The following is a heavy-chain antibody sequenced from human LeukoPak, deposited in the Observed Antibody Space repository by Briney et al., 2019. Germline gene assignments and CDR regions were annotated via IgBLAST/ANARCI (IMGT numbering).Heavy chain of an antibody. Sequence: GGSLRLSCAASGFTFSSYGMHWVRQAPGKGLEWVAVISYDGSNKYYADSVKGRFTISRDNSKNTLYLQMNSLRAEDTAVYYCARAIAVAGTDSWGQGTLVTVSS. CDR1: GFTFSSYG. D-gene: IGHD6-19*01. V-gene: IGHV3-30*03. CDR2: ISYDGSNK. J-gene: IGHJ4*02. CDR3: ARAIAVAGTDS.